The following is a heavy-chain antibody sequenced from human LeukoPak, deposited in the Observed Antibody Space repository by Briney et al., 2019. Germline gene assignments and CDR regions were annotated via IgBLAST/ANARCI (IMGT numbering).Heavy chain of an antibody. CDR2: IYYSGST. J-gene: IGHJ4*02. D-gene: IGHD1-26*01. V-gene: IGHV4-59*08. CDR3: ASSLGGSYYDY. Sequence: SETLSLTCTISGGSISSYYWSWIRQSPGKGLERIGYIYYSGSTNYNPSLKSRVTISVDTSKNQFSLKLSSVTAADTAVYYCASSLGGSYYDYWGQGTLVTVSS. CDR1: GGSISSYY.